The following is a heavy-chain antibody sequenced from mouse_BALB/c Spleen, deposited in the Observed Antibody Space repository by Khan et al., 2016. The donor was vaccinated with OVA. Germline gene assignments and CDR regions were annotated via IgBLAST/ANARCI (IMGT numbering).Heavy chain of an antibody. CDR1: GYTFTNYG. D-gene: IGHD2-12*01. J-gene: IGHJ4*01. V-gene: IGHV9-3-1*01. CDR3: TRRISCFALDY. Sequence: QIQLVQSGPELKKPGETVKISCKASGYTFTNYGMNWVKQAPGKGLKWMGWINTYTGEPTYADDFKGRFAFSLETSASTAYLQINNLKNEDTATYFCTRRISCFALDYWGQGTSVTVSS. CDR2: INTYTGEP.